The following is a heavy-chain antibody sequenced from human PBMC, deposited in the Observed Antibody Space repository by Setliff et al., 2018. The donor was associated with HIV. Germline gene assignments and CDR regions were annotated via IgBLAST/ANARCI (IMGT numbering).Heavy chain of an antibody. CDR1: GGSISSHY. CDR2: VYYSGDT. D-gene: IGHD6-19*01. CDR3: ARHTIGVATWSDGFDF. J-gene: IGHJ4*02. Sequence: PSETLSLTCSVSGGSISSHYWTWIRQSPGKGLEWIGSVYYSGDTDYNPSLKSRVSTSVDTSKTQFSLKLSSVTAADTAVYYCARHTIGVATWSDGFDFWGQGRLVTVSS. V-gene: IGHV4-59*11.